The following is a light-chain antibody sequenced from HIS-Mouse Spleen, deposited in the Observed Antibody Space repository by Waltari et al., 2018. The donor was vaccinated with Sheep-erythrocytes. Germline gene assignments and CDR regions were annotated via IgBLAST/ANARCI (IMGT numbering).Light chain of an antibody. Sequence: QSALTQPPSASGSPGQSVTISCTGTSSDVGGYNYVSWYQQHPDKAPNLMIYEVSKRPSGGPDRFSGSKSGNTASLTVSGLQAEDEADYYCSSYAGSNNWVFGGGTKLTVL. V-gene: IGLV2-8*01. CDR3: SSYAGSNNWV. J-gene: IGLJ3*02. CDR2: EVS. CDR1: SSDVGGYNY.